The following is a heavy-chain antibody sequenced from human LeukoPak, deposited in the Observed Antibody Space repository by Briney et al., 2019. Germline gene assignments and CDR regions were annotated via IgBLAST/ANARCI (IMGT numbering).Heavy chain of an antibody. V-gene: IGHV3-33*01. J-gene: IGHJ4*02. Sequence: PGGSLRLSCAASGFTFSSYGMHWVRQAPGKGLEWVAVIWYDGSNKYYADSVKGRFTISRDNSKNTLYLQMNSLRAEDTAVYYCAREVAADYGSGSYGGDYWGQGTLVTVSS. CDR3: AREVAADYGSGSYGGDY. CDR2: IWYDGSNK. CDR1: GFTFSSYG. D-gene: IGHD3-10*01.